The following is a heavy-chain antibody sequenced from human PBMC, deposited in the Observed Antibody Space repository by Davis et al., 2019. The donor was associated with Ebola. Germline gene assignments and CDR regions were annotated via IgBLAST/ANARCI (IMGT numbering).Heavy chain of an antibody. CDR2: ISSSGSTI. CDR1: GFTFSDYY. V-gene: IGHV3-11*04. Sequence: VILGGSLRLSCAASGFTFSDYYMSWIRQAPGKGLEWVSYISSSGSTIYYADSVKGRFTISRDNAKNSLYLQMNSLRDEDTAVYYCARRMVQGVGAFDIWGQGTMVTVSS. D-gene: IGHD3-10*01. CDR3: ARRMVQGVGAFDI. J-gene: IGHJ3*02.